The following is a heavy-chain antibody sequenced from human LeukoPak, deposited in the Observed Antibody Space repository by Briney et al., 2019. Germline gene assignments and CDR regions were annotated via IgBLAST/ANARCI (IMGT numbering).Heavy chain of an antibody. CDR3: ARVGSGWYGPGDY. D-gene: IGHD6-19*01. Sequence: PSETLSLTCTVSGDSISSGGYFWSWIRQPPGKGLEWIGEINHSGSTNYNPSLKSRVTISVDTSKNQFSLKLSSVTAADTAVYYCARVGSGWYGPGDYRGQGTLVTVSS. V-gene: IGHV4-30-2*01. CDR2: INHSGST. J-gene: IGHJ4*02. CDR1: GDSISSGGYF.